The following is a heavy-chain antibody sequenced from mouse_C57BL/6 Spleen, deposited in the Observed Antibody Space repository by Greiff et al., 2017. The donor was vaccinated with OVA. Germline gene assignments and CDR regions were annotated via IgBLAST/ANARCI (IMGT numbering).Heavy chain of an antibody. CDR3: ARQDYDNAMDY. D-gene: IGHD2-4*01. CDR2: ISNGGGST. CDR1: GFTFSDYY. V-gene: IGHV5-12*01. J-gene: IGHJ4*01. Sequence: EVMLVESGGGLVQPGGSLKLSCAASGFTFSDYYMYWVRQTPEKRLEWVAYISNGGGSTYYPDTVKGRFTISRDNAKNTLYLQMSRLKAEDTAMXYCARQDYDNAMDYWGQGTSVTVSS.